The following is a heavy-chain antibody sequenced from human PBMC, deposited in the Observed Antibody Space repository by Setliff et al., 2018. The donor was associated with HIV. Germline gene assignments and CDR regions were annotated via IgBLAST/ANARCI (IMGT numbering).Heavy chain of an antibody. CDR3: ATNPEMATINYYYYYMDV. J-gene: IGHJ6*03. CDR2: VIPIFGTP. Sequence: SVKVSCKASGGTFSTFSSSAISWVRQVPGQGLEWMGGVIPIFGTPKYPQKFQGRVTITADDSTTTAYMELSSLRSEDTAVYYCATNPEMATINYYYYYMDVWGKGTTVTVSS. CDR1: GGTFSTFSSSA. D-gene: IGHD5-12*01. V-gene: IGHV1-69*13.